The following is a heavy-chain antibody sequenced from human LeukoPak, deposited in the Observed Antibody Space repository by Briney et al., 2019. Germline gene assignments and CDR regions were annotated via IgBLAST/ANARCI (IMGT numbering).Heavy chain of an antibody. D-gene: IGHD4-23*01. CDR2: IYSSGSI. CDR1: GGSISSSSYY. V-gene: IGHV4-61*01. Sequence: SETLSLTCTVSGGSISSSSYYWSWIRQPPGKGLEWIGYIYSSGSINYNPSLMSRVTISLDTSKNQFSLKLSSVTAADTAVYYCARRGGPSDYWGQGSLVTVSS. CDR3: ARRGGPSDY. J-gene: IGHJ4*02.